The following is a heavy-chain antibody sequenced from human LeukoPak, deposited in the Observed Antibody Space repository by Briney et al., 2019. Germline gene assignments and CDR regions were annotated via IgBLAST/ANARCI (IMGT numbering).Heavy chain of an antibody. CDR2: INHSGST. CDR3: ARGRSIAAAGTPYFDY. V-gene: IGHV4-34*01. D-gene: IGHD6-13*01. J-gene: IGHJ4*02. CDR1: GGSFSGYY. Sequence: SETLSLTCAVYGGSFSGYYWSWIRQLPGKGLEWIGEINHSGSTNYNPSLKSRVTISVDTSKNQFSLKLSSVTAADTAVYYCARGRSIAAAGTPYFDYWGQGTLVTVSS.